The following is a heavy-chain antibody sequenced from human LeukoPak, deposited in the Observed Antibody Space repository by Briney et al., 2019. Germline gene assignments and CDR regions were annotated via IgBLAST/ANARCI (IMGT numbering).Heavy chain of an antibody. Sequence: GASVKVSCKASGGTFISYAISWVRQAPGQGLEWMGGIIPIFGTANYAQKFQGRVTITADESTSTAYMELSSLRSEDTAVYYCARERYCSSTSCYSEGYYYGMDVWGQETTVTVSS. CDR2: IIPIFGTA. CDR3: ARERYCSSTSCYSEGYYYGMDV. J-gene: IGHJ6*02. CDR1: GGTFISYA. V-gene: IGHV1-69*13. D-gene: IGHD2-2*01.